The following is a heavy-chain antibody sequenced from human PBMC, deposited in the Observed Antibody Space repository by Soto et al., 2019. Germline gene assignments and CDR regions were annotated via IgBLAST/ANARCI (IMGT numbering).Heavy chain of an antibody. V-gene: IGHV3-11*01. CDR1: GFTFSDYY. CDR3: ARDPGIYYGMDV. Sequence: QVQLAESGGGLVKPGGSLRLSCTASGFTFSDYYMTWIRQAPGKGLEWLSYISGGGFTIYHADSVKGRFTVSRDNAKNSMYLQMNTLRVEDTAVYYCARDPGIYYGMDVWGQGTTVTVSS. CDR2: ISGGGFTI. J-gene: IGHJ6*02.